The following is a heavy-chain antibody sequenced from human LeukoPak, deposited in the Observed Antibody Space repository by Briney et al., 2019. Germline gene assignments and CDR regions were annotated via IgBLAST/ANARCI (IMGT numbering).Heavy chain of an antibody. CDR2: IYSGGGT. D-gene: IGHD1-26*01. J-gene: IGHJ4*02. CDR1: GVPVRSKY. CDR3: ASQRSFNY. V-gene: IGHV3-53*01. Sequence: PGGSLRLSFATPGVPVRSKYMSWGRQAPGKGLEWVSVIYSGGGTYYADSVRGRFTISRDNSKNTVYLQMNSLRAEDTAVYFCASQRSFNYWGQGTLVTVSS.